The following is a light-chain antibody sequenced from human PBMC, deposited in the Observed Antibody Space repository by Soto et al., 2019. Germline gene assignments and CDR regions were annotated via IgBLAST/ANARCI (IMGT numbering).Light chain of an antibody. Sequence: EIVLTQSPDTLSLSPGERATLSCRASQSVSSSYLAWYQQKNGQALRLLIYRASTRATGIPDRFSGSGSGTDLTLTISRLEPEDFAVYYCQQYGSLITFGQGTRLEIK. CDR3: QQYGSLIT. CDR2: RAS. V-gene: IGKV3-20*01. CDR1: QSVSSSY. J-gene: IGKJ5*01.